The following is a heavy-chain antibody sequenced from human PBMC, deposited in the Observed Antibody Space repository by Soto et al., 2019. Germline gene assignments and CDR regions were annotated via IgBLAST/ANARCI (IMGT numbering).Heavy chain of an antibody. V-gene: IGHV1-69*13. CDR1: GGTFSSYA. Sequence: SVKVSCKASGGTFSSYAISWVRQAPGQGLEWMGGIIPIFGTANYAQKFQGRVTITADESTSTAYMELSSLRSEDTAVYYCARGPYTVTVYYYYGMDVWGQGTTVTVSS. CDR3: ARGPYTVTVYYYYGMDV. D-gene: IGHD4-17*01. J-gene: IGHJ6*02. CDR2: IIPIFGTA.